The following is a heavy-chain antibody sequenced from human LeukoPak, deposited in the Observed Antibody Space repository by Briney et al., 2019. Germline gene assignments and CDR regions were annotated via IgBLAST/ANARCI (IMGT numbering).Heavy chain of an antibody. D-gene: IGHD6-19*01. Sequence: SQTLSLTCAISGDSVSSNSAVWNWIRQSPSRGLEWLGRTYYRSKWSNNYAVSVKSRIIINPDTSKNQFSLQLNSVTPEDTAVYYCGRSGGEQWLGNWFDPWGQGTLVTVSS. V-gene: IGHV6-1*01. J-gene: IGHJ5*02. CDR2: TYYRSKWSN. CDR3: GRSGGEQWLGNWFDP. CDR1: GDSVSSNSAV.